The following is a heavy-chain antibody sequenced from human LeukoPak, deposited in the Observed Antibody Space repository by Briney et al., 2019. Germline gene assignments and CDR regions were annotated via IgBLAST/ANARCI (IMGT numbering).Heavy chain of an antibody. CDR1: GGSFSGYY. V-gene: IGHV4-34*01. J-gene: IGHJ4*02. CDR2: INHSGGT. Sequence: SETLSLTCAVYGGSFSGYYWSWIRQPPGKGLEWIGEINHSGGTNYNPSLKSRVTISVDTSKNQFSLKLSSVTAADTAVYYCARDGYGGNLAYWGQGTLVTVSS. D-gene: IGHD4-23*01. CDR3: ARDGYGGNLAY.